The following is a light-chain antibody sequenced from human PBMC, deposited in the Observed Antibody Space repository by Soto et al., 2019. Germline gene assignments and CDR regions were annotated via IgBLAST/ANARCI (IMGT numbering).Light chain of an antibody. CDR3: QVWDSNSDHSV. Sequence: QSVLTQSPSASASLGASVKLTCTLSSGHSSYDIAWHQQQPDKGPRFLMTVNSGGSHNKGDGIPERFSGSNSGNTATLTITRVEAGDEADYYCQVWDSNSDHSVFGGGTKVTVL. J-gene: IGLJ2*01. V-gene: IGLV4-69*01. CDR2: VNSGGSH. CDR1: SGHSSYD.